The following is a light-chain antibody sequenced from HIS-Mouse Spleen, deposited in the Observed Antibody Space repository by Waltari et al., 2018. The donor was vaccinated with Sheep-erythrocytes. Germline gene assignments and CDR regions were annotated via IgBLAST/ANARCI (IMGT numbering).Light chain of an antibody. Sequence: QSALTQPASVSGSPGQSITISCTGTSSDVGSYNLVSWYQQHPGKTPKLMIYEGSKRPSGVFKRFSGSQSGNTASLTISGLQAEDEADYYCCSYAGSSTLVFGGGTKLTVL. CDR1: SSDVGSYNL. J-gene: IGLJ2*01. CDR3: CSYAGSSTLV. V-gene: IGLV2-23*01. CDR2: EGS.